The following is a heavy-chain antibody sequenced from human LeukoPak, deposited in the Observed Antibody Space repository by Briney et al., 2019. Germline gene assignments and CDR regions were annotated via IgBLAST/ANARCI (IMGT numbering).Heavy chain of an antibody. Sequence: PGGSLRLSCAASGFTFSSYSMNWVRQAPGKGLEWVSSISSSSYIYYADSVKGRFTISRDNAKNSLYLQMNSLRAEDTAVYYCARPAARGYSYGMYYWGQGTLVTVSS. CDR2: ISSSSYI. CDR3: ARPAARGYSYGMYY. D-gene: IGHD5-18*01. V-gene: IGHV3-21*01. J-gene: IGHJ4*02. CDR1: GFTFSSYS.